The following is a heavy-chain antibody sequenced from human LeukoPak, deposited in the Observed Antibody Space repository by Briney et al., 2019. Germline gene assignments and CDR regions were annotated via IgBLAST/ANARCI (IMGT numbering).Heavy chain of an antibody. D-gene: IGHD6-19*01. CDR1: GFIFSSYG. CDR2: ISHDGSNK. Sequence: GGSLRLSCAASGFIFSSYGIHWFRQAPGKGLEWVAVISHDGSNKYYADSMKGRFTISRDNSKNTVSLQMNSLRAEDTAVYYCARDYQLSSGWTPGDYWGRGTLVIVS. J-gene: IGHJ4*02. V-gene: IGHV3-30*03. CDR3: ARDYQLSSGWTPGDY.